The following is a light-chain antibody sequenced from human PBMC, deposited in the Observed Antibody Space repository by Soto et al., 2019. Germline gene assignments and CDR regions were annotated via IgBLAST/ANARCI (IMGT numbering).Light chain of an antibody. CDR1: SGSIASNY. CDR2: EDN. Sequence: NFLLTQPHSVSESPGKTVTISCTRCSGSIASNYVQWYQQRPGSAPTTVIYEDNQRPSGVPDRFSGSIDSSSNSASLTISGMKTEDEDDYYCQSYDSSNAVFGGGTQLTVL. V-gene: IGLV6-57*03. J-gene: IGLJ7*01. CDR3: QSYDSSNAV.